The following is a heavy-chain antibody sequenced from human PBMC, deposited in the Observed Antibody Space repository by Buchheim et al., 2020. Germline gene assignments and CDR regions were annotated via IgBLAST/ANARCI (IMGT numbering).Heavy chain of an antibody. CDR1: GGSFSGYY. Sequence: QVQLQQWGAGLLKPSETLSLTCAVYGGSFSGYYWRWIRKPPGKGLEWLGEINHSGSTNYNPSLKSRVPITADTSKTQLSLRLRSGTAADAAVYYGARGLDSSRWSYFHYWGQGTL. V-gene: IGHV4-34*01. D-gene: IGHD6-13*01. CDR3: ARGLDSSRWSYFHY. CDR2: INHSGST. J-gene: IGHJ4*02.